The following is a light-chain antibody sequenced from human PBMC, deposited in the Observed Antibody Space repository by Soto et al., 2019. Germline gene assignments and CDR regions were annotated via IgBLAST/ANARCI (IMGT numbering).Light chain of an antibody. CDR3: SSFTSAYTFV. CDR1: SSDVGGYNY. V-gene: IGLV2-14*01. CDR2: EVS. Sequence: QSVLTQPASVSGSAGQSIAISCTGTSSDVGGYNYVSWHQQHPGKAPKLLLSEVSKRPSGVSDRFSGSKSGNTASLTISGLQTQDEADYYCSSFTSAYTFVFGTGTKV. J-gene: IGLJ1*01.